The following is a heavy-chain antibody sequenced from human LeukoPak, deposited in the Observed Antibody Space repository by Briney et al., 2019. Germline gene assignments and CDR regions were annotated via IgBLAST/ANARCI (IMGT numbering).Heavy chain of an antibody. CDR3: ASTLTVVGTLDY. J-gene: IGHJ4*02. Sequence: ASVKVSCKASGYTFTGYYIHWVRQAPGQGLEWMGWINPNSGGRKYAQKFQGRVTITRDTSMSTVYMELSRLTSDDTAVYYCASTLTVVGTLDYWGQGTLVPVSS. CDR2: INPNSGGR. CDR1: GYTFTGYY. V-gene: IGHV1-2*02. D-gene: IGHD6-19*01.